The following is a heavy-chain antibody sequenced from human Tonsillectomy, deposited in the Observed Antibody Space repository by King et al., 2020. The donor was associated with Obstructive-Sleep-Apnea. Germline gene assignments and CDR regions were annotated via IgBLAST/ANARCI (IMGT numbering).Heavy chain of an antibody. D-gene: IGHD5-18*01. CDR1: GYTFTSYG. J-gene: IGHJ5*02. Sequence: VQLVESGAEVKKPGASVKVSCKASGYTFTSYGISWVRQAPGQGLEWMGWISAYNGNTNYAQKLQGSVTMTTDTSTSTAYMELRSLRSDDTAVYYCAREVDDTAMVTGYRFDPWGQGTLVTVSS. CDR2: ISAYNGNT. CDR3: AREVDDTAMVTGYRFDP. V-gene: IGHV1-18*04.